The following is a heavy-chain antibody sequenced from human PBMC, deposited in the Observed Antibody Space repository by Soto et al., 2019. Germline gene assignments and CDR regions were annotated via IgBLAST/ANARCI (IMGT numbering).Heavy chain of an antibody. CDR3: AGVPMTHAFDI. D-gene: IGHD3-22*01. V-gene: IGHV4-59*01. Sequence: QVQLQESGPGLVKPSETLSLTCTVSGGSISSYYWSWIRQPPGKGLEGVGYIHYSGSTNYNPPLKSRVTISVDTSKTQFSLKLSSVTAADTAVYYCAGVPMTHAFDIWGQGTMVTVSS. CDR1: GGSISSYY. J-gene: IGHJ3*02. CDR2: IHYSGST.